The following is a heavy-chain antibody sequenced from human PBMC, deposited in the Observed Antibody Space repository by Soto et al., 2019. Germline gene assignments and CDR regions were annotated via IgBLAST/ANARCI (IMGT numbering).Heavy chain of an antibody. CDR3: ARVAYCGGDCYRGFDP. CDR2: IYHSGST. D-gene: IGHD2-21*02. Sequence: QLQLQESGSGLVKPSQTLSLTCAVSGGSISSGGYSWSWIRQPPGKGLEWIGYIYHSGSTYYNPSLKRRVTRSVDRSKNQFSLKLSSVTAADTAVYYCARVAYCGGDCYRGFDPWGQGTLVTVSS. CDR1: GGSISSGGYS. J-gene: IGHJ5*02. V-gene: IGHV4-30-2*01.